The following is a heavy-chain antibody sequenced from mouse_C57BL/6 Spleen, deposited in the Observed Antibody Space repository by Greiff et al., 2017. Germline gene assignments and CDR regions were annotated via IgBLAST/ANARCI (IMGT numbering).Heavy chain of an antibody. V-gene: IGHV5-17*01. J-gene: IGHJ4*01. CDR3: ARPLYYGSSPYAMDY. CDR1: GFTFSDYG. CDR2: ISSGSSTI. D-gene: IGHD1-1*01. Sequence: EVKLMESGGGLVKPGGSLKLSCAASGFTFSDYGMHWVRQAPEKGLEWVAYISSGSSTIYYADTVKGRFTISRDNAKNTLFLQMTSLMSEDTAMYYCARPLYYGSSPYAMDYWGQGTSVTVSS.